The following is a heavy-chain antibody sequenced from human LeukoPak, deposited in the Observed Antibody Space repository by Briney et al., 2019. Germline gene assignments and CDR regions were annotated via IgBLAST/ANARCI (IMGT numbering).Heavy chain of an antibody. V-gene: IGHV1-46*01. CDR3: ARNRYSGSYYVHYFDY. J-gene: IGHJ4*02. CDR2: INPSGGST. CDR1: GFTFSSYA. D-gene: IGHD1-26*01. Sequence: GGSLRLSCAASGFTFSSYAMHWVRQAPGQGLEWMGIINPSGGSTSYAQKFQGRVTMTRDTSTSTVYMELSSLRSEDTAVYYCARNRYSGSYYVHYFDYWGQGTLVTVSS.